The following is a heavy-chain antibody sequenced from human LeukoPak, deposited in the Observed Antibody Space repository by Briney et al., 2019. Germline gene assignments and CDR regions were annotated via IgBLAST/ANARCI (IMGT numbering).Heavy chain of an antibody. CDR3: ASKIWFGESGWFDP. Sequence: GGSLRLSCAASGFTVSSNYMSWVRQAPGKGLEWVSVIYSGGSTYYSDSVKGRFTISRDNSKNKLYLQMNSLRDEDTDVYYCASKIWFGESGWFDPWGQGTLVTVSS. J-gene: IGHJ5*02. CDR2: IYSGGST. CDR1: GFTVSSNY. V-gene: IGHV3-66*01. D-gene: IGHD3-10*01.